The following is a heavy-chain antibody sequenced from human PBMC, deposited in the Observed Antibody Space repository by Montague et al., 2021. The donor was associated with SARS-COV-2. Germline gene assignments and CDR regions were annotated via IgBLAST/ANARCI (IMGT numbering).Heavy chain of an antibody. V-gene: IGHV4-59*01. Sequence: SKTLSLTCSVSGGSINNYFWGWIRQSPGKGLEWVGYMHSTGSTAYNPSXXSRVIISVDTSKTQISLKLSSVSAADTALYYCARAVVGAKTATIESWGQGTLVTVSS. CDR1: GGSINNYF. CDR2: MHSTGST. D-gene: IGHD2-15*01. J-gene: IGHJ4*02. CDR3: ARAVVGAKTATIES.